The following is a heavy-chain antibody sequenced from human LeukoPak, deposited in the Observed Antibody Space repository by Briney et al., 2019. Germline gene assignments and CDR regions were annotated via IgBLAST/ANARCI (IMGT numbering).Heavy chain of an antibody. V-gene: IGHV3-30*02. CDR1: GFTFSSYG. CDR2: IRYDGSNK. Sequence: GGSLRLSCAASGFTFSSYGMHWVRQAPGKGLEWVAFIRYDGSNKYYADSVKGRFTISRDNSKNTLYLQMNSLRAEDTAVYYCAKDPPRQIRYSYGHDYWGQGTLVTVSS. J-gene: IGHJ4*02. D-gene: IGHD5-18*01. CDR3: AKDPPRQIRYSYGHDY.